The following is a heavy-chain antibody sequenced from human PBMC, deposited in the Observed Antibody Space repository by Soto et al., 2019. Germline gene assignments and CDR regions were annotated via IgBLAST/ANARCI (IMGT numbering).Heavy chain of an antibody. J-gene: IGHJ4*02. CDR3: ANEFVDTATVTWAYFDY. Sequence: SETLSLTCTVSGGSISSSSYYWGWIRQPPGKGLEWIGSIYYSGSTYYNPSLKSRVTISVDTSKNQFSLKLSSVTAADTAVYYCANEFVDTATVTWAYFDYWGQGTLVTVSS. D-gene: IGHD5-18*01. V-gene: IGHV4-39*01. CDR2: IYYSGST. CDR1: GGSISSSSYY.